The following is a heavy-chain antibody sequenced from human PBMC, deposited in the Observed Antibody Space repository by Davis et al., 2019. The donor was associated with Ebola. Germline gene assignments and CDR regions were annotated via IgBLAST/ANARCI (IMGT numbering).Heavy chain of an antibody. V-gene: IGHV1-69*02. D-gene: IGHD6-19*01. CDR2: IIPILGIA. J-gene: IGHJ4*02. CDR1: GGTFSSYT. CDR3: AREVAVAGSHYFDY. Sequence: SVKVSCKASGGTFSSYTISWVRQAPGQGLKWMGRIIPILGIANYAQKFQGRVTITADKSTSTAYMELSSLRSEDTAVYYCAREVAVAGSHYFDYWGQGTLVTVSS.